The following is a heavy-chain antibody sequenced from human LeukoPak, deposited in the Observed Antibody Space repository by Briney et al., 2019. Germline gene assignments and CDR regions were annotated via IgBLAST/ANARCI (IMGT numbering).Heavy chain of an antibody. CDR3: ARARTTRGFDY. CDR1: GFTFNSYG. J-gene: IGHJ4*02. Sequence: GRSLRLSCAASGFTFNSYGIHWVRQAPGKGLEWVAFIWYDGSNKYYADSVKGRFTISRDNSKNTLYLKMNSLSAEDTAVYYCARARTTRGFDYWGQGTLVTVSS. CDR2: IWYDGSNK. D-gene: IGHD4-17*01. V-gene: IGHV3-33*01.